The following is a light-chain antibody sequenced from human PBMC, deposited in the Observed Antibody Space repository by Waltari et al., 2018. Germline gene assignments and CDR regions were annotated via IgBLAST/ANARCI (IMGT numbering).Light chain of an antibody. V-gene: IGKV3-15*01. Sequence: VVMTQSPAPLSVFPGGRAYLSCRTNVSLLSNRAWFQQRPGQPPRLLMYDVSTRTADFPVRFTGSRSGTGDEYFLTISSLQPEDCAVYYCQQYNSWPRTFGQGTKVEI. CDR1: VSLLSN. CDR2: DVS. J-gene: IGKJ1*01. CDR3: QQYNSWPRT.